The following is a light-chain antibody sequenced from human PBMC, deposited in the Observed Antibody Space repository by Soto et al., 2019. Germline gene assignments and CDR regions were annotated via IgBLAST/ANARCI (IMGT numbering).Light chain of an antibody. Sequence: QSVLTQPPSASGSPGQSVTISCTGTGSDVGGYNYVSWYQQRPGRAPKLLIYEVSKRPSGVPDRFSGSKSGNTASLAVSGLQTEDEADYYCTSYAGSNAVIFGGGTQLTVL. CDR1: GSDVGGYNY. J-gene: IGLJ2*01. V-gene: IGLV2-8*01. CDR2: EVS. CDR3: TSYAGSNAVI.